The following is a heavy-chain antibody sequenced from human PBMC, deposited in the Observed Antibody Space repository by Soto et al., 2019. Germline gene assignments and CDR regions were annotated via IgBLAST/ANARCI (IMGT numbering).Heavy chain of an antibody. Sequence: EVQLLESGGGLVQPGGSLRLSCAASGFTFSSYAMSWVSQAPGKGLEWVSAISGSGGSTYYADSMKGRFTISRDNSKNTLYLQMNSLRAEDTAVYYCAKGEGIFGVVMRYIDYWGQGTLVTVSS. J-gene: IGHJ4*02. CDR1: GFTFSSYA. V-gene: IGHV3-23*01. D-gene: IGHD3-3*01. CDR2: ISGSGGST. CDR3: AKGEGIFGVVMRYIDY.